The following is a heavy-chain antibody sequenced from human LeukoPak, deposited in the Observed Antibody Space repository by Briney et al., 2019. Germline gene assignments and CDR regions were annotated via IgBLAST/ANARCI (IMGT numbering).Heavy chain of an antibody. J-gene: IGHJ6*02. CDR1: GFTFSSYA. Sequence: PGGSLRLSCAASGFTFSSYAMSWVRQAPGKGLEWVSAISGSGGSTYYADSVKGRFTISRDNSKNTLYLQMNSLRAEDTAVYYCAKHAGGILWFGEFTNTPYGMDVWGQGTLVTVSS. CDR2: ISGSGGST. V-gene: IGHV3-23*01. CDR3: AKHAGGILWFGEFTNTPYGMDV. D-gene: IGHD3-10*01.